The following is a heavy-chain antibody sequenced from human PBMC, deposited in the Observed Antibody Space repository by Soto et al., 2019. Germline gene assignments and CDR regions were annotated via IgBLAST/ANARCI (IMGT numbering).Heavy chain of an antibody. V-gene: IGHV1-69*01. D-gene: IGHD2-2*01. Sequence: QVQLVQSGAEVKKPGSSVKVSCTASGGTFGSYAISWVRQAPGQGLEWMGGIIPIPGTANYAQKFQGRVTIAADESTSTAYMELRSLRSEDTAVYYCARSQGSSTSLEIYYYYYYGMAVWGQGTTVTVSS. CDR2: IIPIPGTA. CDR1: GGTFGSYA. J-gene: IGHJ6*02. CDR3: ARSQGSSTSLEIYYYYYYGMAV.